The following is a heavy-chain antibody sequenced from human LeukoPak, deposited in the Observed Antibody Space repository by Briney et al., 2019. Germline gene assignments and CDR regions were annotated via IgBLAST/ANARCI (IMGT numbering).Heavy chain of an antibody. D-gene: IGHD2-2*01. Sequence: ASVTVSCKASGYTFTSYGISWVRQAPGQGLEWMGWISAYNGNTNYAQKLQGRVTMTTDTSISTAYMELSRLRSDDTAVYYCARANQLLSDNWFDPWGQGTLVTVSS. CDR3: ARANQLLSDNWFDP. J-gene: IGHJ5*02. CDR1: GYTFTSYG. CDR2: ISAYNGNT. V-gene: IGHV1-18*01.